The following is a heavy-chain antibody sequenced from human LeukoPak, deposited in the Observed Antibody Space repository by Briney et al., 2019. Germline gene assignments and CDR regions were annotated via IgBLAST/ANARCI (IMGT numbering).Heavy chain of an antibody. CDR1: GFTFSTYW. D-gene: IGHD4-17*01. CDR3: ASPTVTTGFGY. Sequence: PGGSLRLSCAASGFTFSTYWMSWVRQAPGKGLEWVAVISYDGSNKYYADSVKGRFTISRDNSKNTLYLQMNSLRAEDTAVYYCASPTVTTGFGYWGQGTLVAVSS. CDR2: ISYDGSNK. J-gene: IGHJ4*02. V-gene: IGHV3-30-3*01.